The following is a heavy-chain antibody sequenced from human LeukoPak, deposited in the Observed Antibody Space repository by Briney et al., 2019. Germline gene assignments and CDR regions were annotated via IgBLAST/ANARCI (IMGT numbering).Heavy chain of an antibody. CDR3: ARTKHTSGPNWFDP. CDR2: ISSSGSTI. V-gene: IGHV3-48*04. J-gene: IGHJ5*02. CDR1: GFTFSSYS. Sequence: GGSLRLSCAASGFTFSSYSVNWVRQAPGKGLEWVSYISSSGSTIYYADSVKGRFTISRDNAKNSLYLQMNSLRAEDTAVYYCARTKHTSGPNWFDPWGQGTLLTVSS. D-gene: IGHD6-19*01.